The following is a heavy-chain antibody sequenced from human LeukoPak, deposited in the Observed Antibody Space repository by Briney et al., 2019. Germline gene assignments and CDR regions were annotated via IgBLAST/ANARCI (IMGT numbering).Heavy chain of an antibody. CDR3: AKPPGGGINVPDDF. CDR1: GGTFSSYT. J-gene: IGHJ4*02. CDR2: IIPVFGTA. D-gene: IGHD1-14*01. Sequence: VASVTVSCKASGGTFSSYTINWVRQAPGQGLEWMGGIIPVFGTANYVQKFQGRVTITADESTSTAYMELSSLRSEDTAVYYCAKPPGGGINVPDDFWGQGTLVTVSS. V-gene: IGHV1-69*01.